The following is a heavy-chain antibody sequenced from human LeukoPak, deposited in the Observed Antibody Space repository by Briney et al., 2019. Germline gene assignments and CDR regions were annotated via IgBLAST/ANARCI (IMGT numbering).Heavy chain of an antibody. Sequence: GGSLRLSCAASGFTFSSYSMNWVRQAPGKGLEWVSSISSSSSDIYYAGSVKGRFTISRDNSKNTLYLQMNSLRAEDTAVYYCAREGGVSSDGFDPWGQGTLVTVSS. J-gene: IGHJ5*02. V-gene: IGHV3-21*01. CDR2: ISSSSSDI. CDR3: AREGGVSSDGFDP. D-gene: IGHD6-19*01. CDR1: GFTFSSYS.